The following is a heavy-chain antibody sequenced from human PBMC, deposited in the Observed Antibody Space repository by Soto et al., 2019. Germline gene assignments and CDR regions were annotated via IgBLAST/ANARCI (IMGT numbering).Heavy chain of an antibody. CDR2: ISYDGSNK. Sequence: GGSLRLSCAASGFTFSSYAMHWVRQAPGKGLEWVAVISYDGSNKYYADSVKGRFTISRDNSKNTLYLQMNSLRAEDTAVYYCARVGPGCSGGSCPETYYGMDVWGQGTTVTVSS. V-gene: IGHV3-30-3*01. CDR1: GFTFSSYA. D-gene: IGHD2-15*01. CDR3: ARVGPGCSGGSCPETYYGMDV. J-gene: IGHJ6*02.